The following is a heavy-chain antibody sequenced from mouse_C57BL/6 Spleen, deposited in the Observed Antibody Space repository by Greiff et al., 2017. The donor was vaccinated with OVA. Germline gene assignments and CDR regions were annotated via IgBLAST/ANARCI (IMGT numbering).Heavy chain of an antibody. CDR2: IHPNSGST. D-gene: IGHD1-3*01. Sequence: VQLQQSGAELVKPGASVKLSCKASGYTFTSYWMHWVKQRPGQGLEWIGMIHPNSGSTNYNEKLKSKATLTVDKSSSTAYMQLSSLTSEDSAVYYCARGSSTMDYWGQGTSVTVSS. CDR3: ARGSSTMDY. V-gene: IGHV1-64*01. CDR1: GYTFTSYW. J-gene: IGHJ4*01.